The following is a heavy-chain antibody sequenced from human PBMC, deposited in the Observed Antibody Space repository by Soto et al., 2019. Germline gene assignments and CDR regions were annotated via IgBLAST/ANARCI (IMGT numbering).Heavy chain of an antibody. J-gene: IGHJ6*02. Sequence: EVQLVESGGGLVQPGGSLKLSCAASGFTFSGSAMHWVRQASGKGLEWVGRIRSKANSYATAYAASVKGRFIISRDDPKNTAYLQMNSLKTEDTAVYYCTRLPEYYYYGMDVWGQGTTVTVSS. CDR3: TRLPEYYYYGMDV. V-gene: IGHV3-73*01. CDR1: GFTFSGSA. CDR2: IRSKANSYAT.